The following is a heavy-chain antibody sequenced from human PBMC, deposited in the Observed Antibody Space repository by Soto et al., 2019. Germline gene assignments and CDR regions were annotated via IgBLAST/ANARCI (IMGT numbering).Heavy chain of an antibody. CDR1: GYNFASHW. J-gene: IGHJ5*01. D-gene: IGHD1-1*01. CDR2: IDPSGSYT. CDR3: TREEYNWNWFDP. V-gene: IGHV5-10-1*01. Sequence: PGASLKISCKGSGYNFASHWISWVRQMPGKGLEWMGRIDPSGSYTNYSPSFQGHVTISADASINSAYLQWSSLKASDTAMYFCTREEYNWNWFDPWGQGTLVTVSS.